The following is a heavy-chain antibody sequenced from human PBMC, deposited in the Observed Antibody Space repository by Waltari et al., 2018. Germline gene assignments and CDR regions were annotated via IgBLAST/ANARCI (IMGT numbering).Heavy chain of an antibody. D-gene: IGHD6-13*01. CDR2: INGDGSGT. CDR1: GFTFNTYW. V-gene: IGHV3-74*03. Sequence: EVQLVESGGGLIQPGGSLRLSCAAPGFTFNTYWMHWVRQVPGKGLVSVSRINGDGSGTMYADSVKGRFTISRDNAKNTFYLQMNSLRVEDTAVYYCARDGAGDIDLDNWGQGVLVIVSS. J-gene: IGHJ4*02. CDR3: ARDGAGDIDLDN.